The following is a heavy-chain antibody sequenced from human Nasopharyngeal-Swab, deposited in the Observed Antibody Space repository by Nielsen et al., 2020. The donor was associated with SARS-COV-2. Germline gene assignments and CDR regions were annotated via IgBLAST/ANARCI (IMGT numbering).Heavy chain of an antibody. CDR1: GGSISSGGYY. CDR3: ARVEGYYYGSGSYFEPLLFDY. D-gene: IGHD3-10*01. CDR2: IYYSGST. Sequence: SETLSLTCTVSGGSISSGGYYWSWIRQHPGKGLEWIGYIYYSGSTYYNPSLKSRVTISVGTSKNQFSLKLSSVTAADTAVYYCARVEGYYYGSGSYFEPLLFDYWGQGTLVTVSS. V-gene: IGHV4-31*03. J-gene: IGHJ4*02.